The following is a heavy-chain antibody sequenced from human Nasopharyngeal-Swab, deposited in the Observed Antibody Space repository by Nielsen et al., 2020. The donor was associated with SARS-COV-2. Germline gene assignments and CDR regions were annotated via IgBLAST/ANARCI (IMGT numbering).Heavy chain of an antibody. V-gene: IGHV1-2*02. Sequence: ASVKVSCKASGYTFTGYYMHWVRPAPGQGLAWMGWINPNSGCPIHAQMFQGRVTMTRDTSISTAYMYLSRLRSDDTAVYYCARDGNHLRGVNIVLMVCADYGMDVWGQGTTVTVSS. CDR1: GYTFTGYY. CDR2: INPNSGCP. J-gene: IGHJ6*02. CDR3: ARDGNHLRGVNIVLMVCADYGMDV. D-gene: IGHD2-8*01.